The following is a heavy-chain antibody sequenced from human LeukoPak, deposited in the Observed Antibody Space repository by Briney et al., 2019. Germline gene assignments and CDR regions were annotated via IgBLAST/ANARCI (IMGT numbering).Heavy chain of an antibody. CDR3: AKDWGYASGTYYTY. CDR1: GFTFRDYY. CDR2: ITSTGGGT. D-gene: IGHD3-10*01. Sequence: PGGSLRLSCSASGFTFRDYYMSWVRQVPGKGLEWVSTITSTGGGTYYADSVKARFTISRDNSKNTLSLQMNSLRAEDTAVYYCAKDWGYASGTYYTYWGQGTLVTVSS. V-gene: IGHV3-23*01. J-gene: IGHJ4*02.